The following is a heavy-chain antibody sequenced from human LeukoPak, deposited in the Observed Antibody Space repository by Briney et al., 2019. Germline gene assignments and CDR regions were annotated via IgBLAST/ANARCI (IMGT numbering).Heavy chain of an antibody. V-gene: IGHV4-59*01. J-gene: IGHJ4*02. CDR3: ASGGDYDGYDY. D-gene: IGHD3-22*01. CDR2: IYYSGST. CDR1: GGSISSYY. Sequence: PSETLSLTCTVSGGSISSYYWSWIRQPPGKGLEWIGYIYYSGSTNFNPSLKSRVTISVDTSKNQFSLKLSSVTAADTAVYYCASGGDYDGYDYWGQGTLVTVSS.